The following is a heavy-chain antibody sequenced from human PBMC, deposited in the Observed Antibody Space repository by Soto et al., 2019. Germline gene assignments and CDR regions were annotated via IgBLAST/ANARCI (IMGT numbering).Heavy chain of an antibody. CDR3: ARGIAAAGKYYYYYGMDV. V-gene: IGHV1-69*06. CDR1: GGTFSSYA. D-gene: IGHD6-13*01. CDR2: IIPIFGTA. J-gene: IGHJ6*02. Sequence: ASVKVSCKASGGTFSSYAISWVRQAPGQELEWMGGIIPIFGTANYAQKFQGRVTITADKSTSTAYMELSSLRSEDTAVYYCARGIAAAGKYYYYYGMDVWGQGTTVTV.